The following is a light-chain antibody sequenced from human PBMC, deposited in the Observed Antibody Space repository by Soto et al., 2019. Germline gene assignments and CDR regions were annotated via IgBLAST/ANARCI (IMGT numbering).Light chain of an antibody. Sequence: QSVLTQPPSASGSPGQSVTISCTGTNTDIGGHKYVSWYQHHPGKAPKLLIYEVSERPSGVPDRFSGSKSGNAASLTVSGLQADDEAMYYCSSYTGTNNFLLFGGGTKLTVL. J-gene: IGLJ2*01. CDR2: EVS. CDR3: SSYTGTNNFLL. V-gene: IGLV2-8*01. CDR1: NTDIGGHKY.